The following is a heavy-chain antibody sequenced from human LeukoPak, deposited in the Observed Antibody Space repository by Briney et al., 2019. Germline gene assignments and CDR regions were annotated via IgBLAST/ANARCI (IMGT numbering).Heavy chain of an antibody. V-gene: IGHV4-61*02. CDR2: IYTSGST. J-gene: IGHJ6*03. CDR3: ASGRPHYYYMDV. CDR1: GYSISSGYY. D-gene: IGHD1-26*01. Sequence: SETLSLTCTVSGYSISSGYYWGWIRQPAGKGLEWIGRIYTSGSTNYNPSLKSRVTISVDTSKNQFSLKLSSVTAADTAVYYCASGRPHYYYMDVWGKGTTVTISS.